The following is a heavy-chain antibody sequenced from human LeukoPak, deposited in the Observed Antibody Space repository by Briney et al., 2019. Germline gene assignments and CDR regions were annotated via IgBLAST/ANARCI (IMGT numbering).Heavy chain of an antibody. CDR3: ARAAGPIFGVVISGSGNWFDP. D-gene: IGHD3-3*01. Sequence: ASVKVSCKASGGTFSSYAISWVRQAPGQGLEWMGGIIPIFGTANYAQKFQGRVTITTDESTSTAYMEQSSLRSEDTAVYYCARAAGPIFGVVISGSGNWFDPWGQGTLATVSS. V-gene: IGHV1-69*05. J-gene: IGHJ5*02. CDR1: GGTFSSYA. CDR2: IIPIFGTA.